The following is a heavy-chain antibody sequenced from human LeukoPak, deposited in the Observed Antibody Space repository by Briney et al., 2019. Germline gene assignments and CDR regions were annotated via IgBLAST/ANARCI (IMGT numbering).Heavy chain of an antibody. Sequence: GGSLRLSCAASGFTFSDYYKSWIRQAPGKGLEWVSYISSSGSTIYYADSVKGRFTISRDNAKNSLYLQMNSLRAEDTAVYYCARDPTIAVGPFDYWGQGTLVTVSS. CDR1: GFTFSDYY. CDR2: ISSSGSTI. J-gene: IGHJ4*02. D-gene: IGHD6-19*01. CDR3: ARDPTIAVGPFDY. V-gene: IGHV3-11*04.